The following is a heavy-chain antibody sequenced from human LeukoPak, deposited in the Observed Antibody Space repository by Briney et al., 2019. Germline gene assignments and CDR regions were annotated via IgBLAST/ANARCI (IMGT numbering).Heavy chain of an antibody. CDR1: GYSISSGYF. CDR2: IYHSGTT. CDR3: ARGYSSSWYFNWFDP. Sequence: SETLSLTCTVSGYSISSGYFWGWIRQPPGKGLEWIGSIYHSGTTYYNPSLKSRVTISVDTSKNQFSLKLTSVTAADTAVYYCARGYSSSWYFNWFDPWGQGTLVTVSA. D-gene: IGHD6-13*01. J-gene: IGHJ5*02. V-gene: IGHV4-38-2*02.